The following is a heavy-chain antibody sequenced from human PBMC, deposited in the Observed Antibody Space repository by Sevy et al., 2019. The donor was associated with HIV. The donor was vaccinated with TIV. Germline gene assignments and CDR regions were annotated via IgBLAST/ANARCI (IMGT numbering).Heavy chain of an antibody. D-gene: IGHD3-10*01. V-gene: IGHV3-53*01. CDR1: GFTVSSNY. Sequence: GGSLRLSCAASGFTVSSNYMSWVHQAPGKGLEWVSVIYSGGSTYYADSVKGRFTISRDNSKNTLYLQMNSLRAEDTAVYYCASAYYGSGSYIDPWGQGTLVTVSS. CDR2: IYSGGST. CDR3: ASAYYGSGSYIDP. J-gene: IGHJ5*02.